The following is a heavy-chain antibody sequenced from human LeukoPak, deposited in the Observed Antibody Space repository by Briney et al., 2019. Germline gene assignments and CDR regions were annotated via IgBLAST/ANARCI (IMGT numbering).Heavy chain of an antibody. Sequence: PGRSLRLSCAASGFTFSSYGMHWVRQAPGKGLEWVAVIWYDGSNKYYADSVKGRFTISRDNSENTLYLQMNSLRAEDTAVYYCARARDGDYLDYWGQGTLVTVSS. CDR3: ARARDGDYLDY. CDR1: GFTFSSYG. CDR2: IWYDGSNK. D-gene: IGHD4-17*01. J-gene: IGHJ4*02. V-gene: IGHV3-33*01.